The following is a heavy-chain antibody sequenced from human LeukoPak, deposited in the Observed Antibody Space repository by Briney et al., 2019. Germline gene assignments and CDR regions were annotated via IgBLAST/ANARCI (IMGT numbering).Heavy chain of an antibody. Sequence: GGSLRLSCTASGFTVSTNYMSWVRQAPGKGLEWVSVIYSGGTTNYADSVKGRFTISRDNSKNTLFLQMNSLRAEDTAVYYCARGGYSSSWYHFDYWGQGTLVTVSS. V-gene: IGHV3-53*01. CDR1: GFTVSTNY. J-gene: IGHJ4*02. CDR2: IYSGGTT. CDR3: ARGGYSSSWYHFDY. D-gene: IGHD6-13*01.